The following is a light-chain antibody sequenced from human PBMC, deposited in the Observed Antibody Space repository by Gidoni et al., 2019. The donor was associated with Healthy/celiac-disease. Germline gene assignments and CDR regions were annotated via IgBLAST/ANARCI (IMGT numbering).Light chain of an antibody. CDR3: QQSYSTPLT. CDR1: QSISSY. J-gene: IGKJ1*01. Sequence: DIQMTQSPSSLSASVGDRVTITCRASQSISSYLNWYQQKPGKAPSRFSGSGSGTDFTLTISSLQPEDFATYYCQQSYSTPLTFGQGTKVEIK. V-gene: IGKV1-39*01.